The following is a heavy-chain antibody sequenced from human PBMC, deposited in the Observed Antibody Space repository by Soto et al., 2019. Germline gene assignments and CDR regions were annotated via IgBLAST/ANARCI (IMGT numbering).Heavy chain of an antibody. J-gene: IGHJ5*02. CDR1: GGSISSSSYY. Sequence: QLQLQESGPGLVKPSETLSLTCTVSGGSISSSSYYWGWIRQPPGKGLEWIGSIYYSGSTYYNPSLKSRVTISVATSKNQFPLTLSSVTAADTAVYYCARMVRGVIITFWFDPWGQGTLVTVSS. CDR3: ARMVRGVIITFWFDP. CDR2: IYYSGST. V-gene: IGHV4-39*01. D-gene: IGHD3-10*01.